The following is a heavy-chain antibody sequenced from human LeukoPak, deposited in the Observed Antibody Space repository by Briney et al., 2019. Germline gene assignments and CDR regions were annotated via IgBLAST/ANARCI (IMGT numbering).Heavy chain of an antibody. D-gene: IGHD2-2*01. CDR2: IYSDGRT. J-gene: IGHJ6*02. CDR1: GFTVSSSH. CDR3: VRPKHSSTSWLHYDMDV. Sequence: GGSLRLSCAASGFTVSSSHLTWVRQAPGKGLEWVSLIYSDGRTYYADSVRGRFTISRDNSKNTLYLQMNSLRVEDTAVFYCVRPKHSSTSWLHYDMDVWGQGTTVTVSS. V-gene: IGHV3-66*04.